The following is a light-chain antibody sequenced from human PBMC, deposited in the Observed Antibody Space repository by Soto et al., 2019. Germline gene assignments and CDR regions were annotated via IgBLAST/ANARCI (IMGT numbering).Light chain of an antibody. CDR1: SGSIASNY. CDR3: QSYDSSIAV. Sequence: NFMLTQPHSVSESPGKTVTISCTRSSGSIASNYVQWYQQRPGSAPTTVIYEDNQRPSGVPDRFSGSIDSSSNSASLTISGLKHEDEADYYCQSYDSSIAVFGGGTQLTVL. V-gene: IGLV6-57*04. CDR2: EDN. J-gene: IGLJ7*01.